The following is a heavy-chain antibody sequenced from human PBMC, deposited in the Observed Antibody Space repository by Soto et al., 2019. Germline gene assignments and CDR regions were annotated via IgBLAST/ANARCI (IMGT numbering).Heavy chain of an antibody. J-gene: IGHJ6*03. CDR3: ARAGRITIFGSPYYMDV. Sequence: ASVKVSCKASGYTFTSYGISWVRQAPGQGLEWMGWISAYNGNTNYAQKLQGRVTMTTDTSTSTAYMELRSLRSDDTAVYYCARAGRITIFGSPYYMDVWGKGTKVTVSS. CDR1: GYTFTSYG. V-gene: IGHV1-18*01. CDR2: ISAYNGNT. D-gene: IGHD3-3*01.